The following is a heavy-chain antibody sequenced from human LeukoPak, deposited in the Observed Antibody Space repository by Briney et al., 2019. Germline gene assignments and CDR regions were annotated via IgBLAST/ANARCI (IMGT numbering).Heavy chain of an antibody. J-gene: IGHJ4*02. D-gene: IGHD5-18*01. CDR1: GGSISSYY. V-gene: IGHV4-59*01. Sequence: SETLSLTCTVSGGSISSYYWSWIRQPPGKGLEWIGYISYSGTTDYNPSLKSRVIISLDTSKNHFSLNLTSVTAADTAVYYCAREDTAMVFFDYWGQGTLVTVSS. CDR3: AREDTAMVFFDY. CDR2: ISYSGTT.